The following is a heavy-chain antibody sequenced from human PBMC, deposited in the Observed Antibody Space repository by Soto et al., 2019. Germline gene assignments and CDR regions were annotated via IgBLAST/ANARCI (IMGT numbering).Heavy chain of an antibody. CDR2: IYLSDSDT. J-gene: IGHJ4*02. CDR3: VRGGVSTRTFDY. CDR1: GYNFAGYW. V-gene: IGHV5-51*01. Sequence: GESLKISCKGSGYNFAGYWIAWVRQMPGKGLELMGIIYLSDSDTRYRPSFQGQVTISADKFISSAYLQWSSLRASDTAMYYCVRGGVSTRTFDYWGQGTPVTVSS. D-gene: IGHD3-3*01.